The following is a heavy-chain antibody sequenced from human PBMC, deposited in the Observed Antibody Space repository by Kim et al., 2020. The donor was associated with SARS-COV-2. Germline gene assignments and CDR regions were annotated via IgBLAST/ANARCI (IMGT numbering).Heavy chain of an antibody. CDR1: GFSLSSYW. Sequence: GGSLRLSCAASGFSLSSYWMHWVRPTPGKGPVWVSRINSDSTKPSYADSVKGRFTISRDNAKNTLYLQMNSLRAEDTALYYCVRDTGSPHLADYWGQGTL. J-gene: IGHJ4*02. D-gene: IGHD4-17*01. V-gene: IGHV3-74*01. CDR2: INSDSTKP. CDR3: VRDTGSPHLADY.